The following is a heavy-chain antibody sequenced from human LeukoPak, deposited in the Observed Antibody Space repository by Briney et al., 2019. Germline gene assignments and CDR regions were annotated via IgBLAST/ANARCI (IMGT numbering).Heavy chain of an antibody. D-gene: IGHD4-17*01. CDR2: ISSSSSYI. CDR1: GFTFSSYS. V-gene: IGHV3-21*01. Sequence: GGSLRLSCAASGFTFSSYSMNWVRQAPGKGLEWVSSISSSSSYIYYADSVKGRFTISRDNAKNSLYLQMNSLRAEDTAVYYCAKDSHDYGDYEDWGQGTLVTVSS. J-gene: IGHJ4*02. CDR3: AKDSHDYGDYED.